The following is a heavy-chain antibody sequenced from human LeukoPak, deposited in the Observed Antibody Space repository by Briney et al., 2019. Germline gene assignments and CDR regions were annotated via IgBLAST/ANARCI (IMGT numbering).Heavy chain of an antibody. CDR2: INPSGGST. V-gene: IGHV1-46*01. D-gene: IGHD3-22*01. Sequence: ASVKVSCKASGYTFTSYYTHWVRQAPGQGLEWMGIINPSGGSTSYAQKFQGRVTMTRDMSTSTVCMELSSLRSEDTAVYYCARDPYYDSSGYPLPDYWGQGTLVTVSS. CDR1: GYTFTSYY. J-gene: IGHJ4*02. CDR3: ARDPYYDSSGYPLPDY.